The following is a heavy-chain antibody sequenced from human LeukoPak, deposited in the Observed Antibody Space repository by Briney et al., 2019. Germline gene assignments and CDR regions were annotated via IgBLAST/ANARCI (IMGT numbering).Heavy chain of an antibody. CDR1: GFTFSSYA. J-gene: IGHJ4*02. CDR2: ISYDGSNK. D-gene: IGHD5-12*01. V-gene: IGHV3-30-3*01. CDR3: ARDLGTNYFDY. Sequence: GGSLRLSCAASGFTFSSYAMHWVRQAPGKGLEWVAVISYDGSNKYYADSVKGRFTISRDNSKNTLYLQMNSLRAEDTAVCYCARDLGTNYFDYWGQGTLVTVSS.